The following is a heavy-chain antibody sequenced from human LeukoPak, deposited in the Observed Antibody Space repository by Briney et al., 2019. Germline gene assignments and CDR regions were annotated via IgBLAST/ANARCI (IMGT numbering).Heavy chain of an antibody. CDR3: ATEGSSGYYFDY. CDR1: GGTFSSYA. CDR2: IIPIFGTA. D-gene: IGHD6-13*01. Sequence: SVKVSCKASGGTFSSYAISWVRQAPGQGLEWMGGIIPIFGTANYAQKFQGRVTITADESTSTAYMELSSLRSEDTAVYYCATEGSSGYYFDYWGQGTLVTVST. J-gene: IGHJ4*02. V-gene: IGHV1-69*13.